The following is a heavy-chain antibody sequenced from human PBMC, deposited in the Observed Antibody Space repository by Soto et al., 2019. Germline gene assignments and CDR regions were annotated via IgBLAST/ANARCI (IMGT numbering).Heavy chain of an antibody. CDR1: GGSISSGGYY. Sequence: SETLSLTCTVSGGSISSGGYYWSWIRQHPGKGLEWIGYIYYSGSTYYNPSLKSRVTISVDTSKSQFSLKLSSVTAADTAVYYCVREPSQNYDFWSGYLDWGKGTTVTVSS. J-gene: IGHJ6*04. CDR2: IYYSGST. CDR3: VREPSQNYDFWSGYLD. V-gene: IGHV4-31*03. D-gene: IGHD3-3*01.